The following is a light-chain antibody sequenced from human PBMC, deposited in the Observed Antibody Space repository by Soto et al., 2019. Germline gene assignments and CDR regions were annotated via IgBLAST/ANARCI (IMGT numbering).Light chain of an antibody. CDR3: SSYTSISTYV. CDR2: DVR. V-gene: IGLV2-14*01. CDR1: SSDVGGYNF. Sequence: QSDLTQPASVSGSPGQSITISCTGTSSDVGGYNFVSWYQQHPGKAPKLMIYDVRNRPSGVSNRFSGSKSVNTASLTISGLQAEDEADYYCSSYTSISTYVFGTGTKVTVL. J-gene: IGLJ1*01.